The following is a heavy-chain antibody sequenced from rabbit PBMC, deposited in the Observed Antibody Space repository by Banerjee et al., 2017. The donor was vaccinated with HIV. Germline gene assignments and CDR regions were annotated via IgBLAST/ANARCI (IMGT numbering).Heavy chain of an antibody. V-gene: IGHV1S45*01. Sequence: QEQLEESGGDLVKPEGSLTLTCTASGFTIRSSYWICWVRQAPGKGLEWIACINTSSGNTVYATWAKGRFTISKTSWTTVTLQMTSLTAADTATYFCAREAYSEGWAFNLWGPGTLVTV. CDR3: AREAYSEGWAFNL. J-gene: IGHJ4*01. CDR2: INTSSGNT. CDR1: GFTIRSSYW. D-gene: IGHD6-1*01.